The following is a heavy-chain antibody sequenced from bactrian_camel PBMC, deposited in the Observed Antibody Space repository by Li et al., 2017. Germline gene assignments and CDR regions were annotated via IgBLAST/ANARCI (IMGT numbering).Heavy chain of an antibody. Sequence: HVQLVESGGGLVQPGGSLRLSCAVSGLTDGRHCLGWFRQPPGPGNEREGVAHIDSDGVTTYADSVKGRFTISRDNAKNTLYLQMNSLQTEDTAVYYCTIGLYADFGYGGQGTQVTVS. J-gene: IGHJ4*01. V-gene: IGHV3S55*01. CDR3: TIGLYADFGY. CDR1: GLTDGRHC. D-gene: IGHD1*01. CDR2: IDSDGVT.